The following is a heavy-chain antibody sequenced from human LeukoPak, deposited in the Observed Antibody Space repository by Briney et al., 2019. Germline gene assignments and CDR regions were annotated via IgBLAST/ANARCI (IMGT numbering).Heavy chain of an antibody. D-gene: IGHD4-17*01. CDR3: ARDFDDYGDSPDY. J-gene: IGHJ4*02. CDR2: IKQDGSEK. Sequence: PGGSLRLSCAASGFTFSSYWMSWVRQAPGKGLEWVANIKQDGSEKYYVDSVKGRFTISRDNAKNSLYLQMNSLRAEDTAVYYCARDFDDYGDSPDYWGQGTLVTVSS. CDR1: GFTFSSYW. V-gene: IGHV3-7*01.